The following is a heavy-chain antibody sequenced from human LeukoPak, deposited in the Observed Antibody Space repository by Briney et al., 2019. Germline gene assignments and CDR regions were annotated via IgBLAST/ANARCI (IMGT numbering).Heavy chain of an antibody. J-gene: IGHJ4*02. CDR1: GYTFTGYY. V-gene: IGHV1-2*02. CDR3: ARDYTMRQQLGGFDY. D-gene: IGHD6-13*01. Sequence: ASVKVSCKASGYTFTGYYIHWVRQAPGQGLEWMGWINPNSGGTNYAQKFQGRVTMTRDTSISTAYMELSRLRSDDTAVYYCARDYTMRQQLGGFDYWGQGTLVTVSS. CDR2: INPNSGGT.